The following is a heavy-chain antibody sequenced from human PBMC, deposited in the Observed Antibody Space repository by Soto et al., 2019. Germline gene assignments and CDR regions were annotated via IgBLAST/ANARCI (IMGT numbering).Heavy chain of an antibody. CDR2: INAGNGNT. D-gene: IGHD2-15*01. Sequence: ASVKVSCKASGYTFTSYAMHWVRQAPGQRLEWMGWINAGNGNTKYSQKFQGRVTITRDTSASTAYMELRSLRSDDTAVYYCARDSPLGGYCSGGSCYYYFDYWGQGTLVTVSS. CDR3: ARDSPLGGYCSGGSCYYYFDY. J-gene: IGHJ4*02. V-gene: IGHV1-3*01. CDR1: GYTFTSYA.